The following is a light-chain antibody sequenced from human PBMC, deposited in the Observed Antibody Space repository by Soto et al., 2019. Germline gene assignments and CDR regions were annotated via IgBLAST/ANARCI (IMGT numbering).Light chain of an antibody. CDR3: LLYYGGAVV. V-gene: IGLV7-43*01. Sequence: QAVVTQEPSLTVSPGGTVTLTCASSTGTVTSGHYPNWLQQKPGQAPRALIYSTDARHSRTPSRFSGSLLGGNAALTLSGLHPEDEADYYCLLYYGGAVVFGGGTKLTVL. J-gene: IGLJ2*01. CDR2: STD. CDR1: TGTVTSGHY.